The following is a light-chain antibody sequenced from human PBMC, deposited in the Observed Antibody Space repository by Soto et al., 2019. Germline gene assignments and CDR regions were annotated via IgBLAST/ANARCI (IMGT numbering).Light chain of an antibody. CDR2: AAS. J-gene: IGKJ1*01. CDR1: QNLGSGY. CDR3: QQYDTSPRT. Sequence: LSLSPGDRATLSCRASQNLGSGYLAWYQQKPGQAPRILIYAASTRATGIPDRFSGSGSGTDYSLTISRLEPEDFAVYYCQQYDTSPRTFGQGTKVDIK. V-gene: IGKV3-20*01.